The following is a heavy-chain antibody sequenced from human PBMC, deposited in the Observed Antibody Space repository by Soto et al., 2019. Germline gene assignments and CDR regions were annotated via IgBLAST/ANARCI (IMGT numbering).Heavy chain of an antibody. Sequence: GGSLRLSCAASGFPFSSYAISWVRQAPGKGPEWVAASTGAGGSTYKVDSEKGRFTISRDNSKKTVYLQLDGLRAEDTAIYYCAKGHSDYQGDYNYYGMDVWGQGTTVTVS. CDR1: GFPFSSYA. V-gene: IGHV3-23*01. CDR2: STGAGGST. J-gene: IGHJ6*02. CDR3: AKGHSDYQGDYNYYGMDV. D-gene: IGHD4-4*01.